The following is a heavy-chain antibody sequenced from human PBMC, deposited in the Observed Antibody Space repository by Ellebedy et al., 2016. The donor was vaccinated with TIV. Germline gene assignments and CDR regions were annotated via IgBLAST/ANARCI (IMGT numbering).Heavy chain of an antibody. CDR1: GYTFTGYY. D-gene: IGHD2-8*01. CDR2: INPNSGGT. V-gene: IGHV1-2*02. CDR3: ARSEGEWSQTFDY. J-gene: IGHJ4*02. Sequence: ASVKVSCKASGYTFTGYYMHWVRQAPGQGLEWMEWINPNSGGTNYAQRFQGRVTMTRDTSISTAYMELSRLRSDDTAVYYCARSEGEWSQTFDYWGQGTLVTVSS.